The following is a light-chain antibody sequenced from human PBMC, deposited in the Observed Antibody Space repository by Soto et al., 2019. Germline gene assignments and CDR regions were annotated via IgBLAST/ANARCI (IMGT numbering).Light chain of an antibody. J-gene: IGLJ1*01. CDR3: CSYTTSNTRQIV. V-gene: IGLV2-14*01. Sequence: QSALTQPASVSGSPGQSITISCTGTSSDVGGYNYVSWYQQHPGKAPKFMIYDVSNRPSGVSNRFSGSKSGNTASLTISGLQAEAEADYYCCSYTTSNTRQIVFGTGTKVTVL. CDR2: DVS. CDR1: SSDVGGYNY.